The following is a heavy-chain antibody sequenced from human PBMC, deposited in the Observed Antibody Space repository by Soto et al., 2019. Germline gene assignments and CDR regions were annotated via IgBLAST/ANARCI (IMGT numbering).Heavy chain of an antibody. D-gene: IGHD6-13*01. CDR1: GGSISSYY. CDR3: ARVVPEGYYYDYYMHV. V-gene: IGHV4-59*01. J-gene: IGHJ6*03. CDR2: IYYSGST. Sequence: PSETLSLTCTVSGGSISSYYWSWIRRPPGKGLEWIGYIYYSGSTNYNPSLKSRVTISVDTSKNQFSLKLSSVTAADTAVYYCARVVPEGYYYDYYMHVWHKAPPSPSP.